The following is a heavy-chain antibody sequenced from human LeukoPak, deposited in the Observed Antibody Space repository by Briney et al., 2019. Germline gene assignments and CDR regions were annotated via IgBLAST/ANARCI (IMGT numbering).Heavy chain of an antibody. J-gene: IGHJ3*02. V-gene: IGHV3-15*01. CDR2: IKSKTDGGTT. D-gene: IGHD3-3*01. CDR1: GFTFSNAW. CDR3: AKAYYDFWSGRDAFDI. Sequence: PGGSLRLSCAASGFTFSNAWMSWVRQAPGKGLEWVGRIKSKTDGGTTDYAAPVKGRFTISRDDSKNTLYLQMNSLRAEDTAVYYCAKAYYDFWSGRDAFDIWGQGTMVTVSS.